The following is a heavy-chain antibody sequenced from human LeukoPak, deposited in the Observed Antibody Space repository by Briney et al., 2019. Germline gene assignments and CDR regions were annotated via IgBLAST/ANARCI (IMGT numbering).Heavy chain of an antibody. V-gene: IGHV3-48*04. CDR1: GFTFSSYS. D-gene: IGHD3-9*01. CDR3: ARAVDDILTGYYSWLDY. Sequence: GGSLRLSCAASGFTFSSYSMNWVRQAPGKGLEWVSYITSSSNTIYYVDPVKGRFTISRDNAKNSLYLQMNSLRAEDTAVYYCARAVDDILTGYYSWLDYWGQGTLVTVSS. CDR2: ITSSSNTI. J-gene: IGHJ4*02.